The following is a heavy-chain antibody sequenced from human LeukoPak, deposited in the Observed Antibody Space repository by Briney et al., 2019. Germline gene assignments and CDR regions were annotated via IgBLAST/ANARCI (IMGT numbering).Heavy chain of an antibody. CDR1: GGTFSSYA. J-gene: IGHJ3*02. CDR2: ISAYNGNT. Sequence: ASVKVSCKASGGTFSSYAISWVRQAPGQGLEWMGWISAYNGNTNYAQKLQGRVTMTTDTSTSTAYMELRSLRSDDTAVYYCARDLGATVTSDAFDIWGQGTMVTVSS. D-gene: IGHD4-17*01. V-gene: IGHV1-18*01. CDR3: ARDLGATVTSDAFDI.